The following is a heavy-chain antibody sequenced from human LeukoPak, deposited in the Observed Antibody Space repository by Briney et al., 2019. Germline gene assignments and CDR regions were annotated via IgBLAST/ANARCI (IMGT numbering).Heavy chain of an antibody. CDR3: ARGFLVAADRLDS. Sequence: GASVKVSCKASGYTSTGYYMHWVRQAPGQGVEWMGWTNPNSGGTNYAQKFQGRVTMTRDTSISTAYMELTRLRSDDTAVYYCARGFLVAADRLDSWGREPWSPSPQ. CDR1: GYTSTGYY. V-gene: IGHV1-2*02. D-gene: IGHD2-15*01. CDR2: TNPNSGGT. J-gene: IGHJ4*02.